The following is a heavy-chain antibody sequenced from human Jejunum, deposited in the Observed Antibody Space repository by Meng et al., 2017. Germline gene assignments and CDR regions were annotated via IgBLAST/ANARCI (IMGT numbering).Heavy chain of an antibody. J-gene: IGHJ4*02. CDR3: AREGQLMLGLVDY. CDR1: GDSISSGGHY. CDR2: ICYTGSA. V-gene: IGHV4-31*03. Sequence: QVQLQESGPGLVTPSQTLSLTCTVSGDSISSGGHYWSWIRQHPGKGLEWIGYICYTGSAYYNPSLESRVTLSVDTSNNQFSLRLNSVTAADTAVYYCAREGQLMLGLVDYWGQGTLVTVSS. D-gene: IGHD2-2*01.